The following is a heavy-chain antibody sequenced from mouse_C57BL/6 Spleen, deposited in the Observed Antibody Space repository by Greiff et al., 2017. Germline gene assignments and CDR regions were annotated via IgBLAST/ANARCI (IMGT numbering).Heavy chain of an antibody. CDR3: ARSIRAVDYAMDY. Sequence: QVQLKQSGAELVKPGASVKISCKASGYAFSSYWMNWVKQRPGKGLEWIGQIYPGDGDTNYNGKFKGKATLTADKSSSTAYMQLSSLTSEDSAVYFCARSIRAVDYAMDYWGQGTSVTVSS. CDR1: GYAFSSYW. CDR2: IYPGDGDT. D-gene: IGHD3-1*01. J-gene: IGHJ4*01. V-gene: IGHV1-80*01.